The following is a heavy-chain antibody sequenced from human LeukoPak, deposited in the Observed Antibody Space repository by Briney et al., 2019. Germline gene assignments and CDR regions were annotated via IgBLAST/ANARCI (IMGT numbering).Heavy chain of an antibody. CDR1: GFTFTTHW. V-gene: IGHV3-7*01. Sequence: GGSLRLSCAASGFTFTTHWMNWVRQAPGGGLEWLANIKPDGGDKYYVDSVMGRFTISRDNAKNLVYLQMNSLRTEDTAVYYCSGRSGFSSIYWGQGTLVTVSS. J-gene: IGHJ4*02. CDR2: IKPDGGDK. D-gene: IGHD6-19*01. CDR3: SGRSGFSSIY.